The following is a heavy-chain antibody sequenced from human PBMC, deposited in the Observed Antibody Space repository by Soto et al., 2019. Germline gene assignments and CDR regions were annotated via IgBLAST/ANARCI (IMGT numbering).Heavy chain of an antibody. Sequence: GGSLRLSCSASGCRFSSYYIHWLRQAPGKGLEYVSSISSDGSTYYAVSVKGRFTISRDNSRNTLYLRMSSLRAEDTAVYYCVTPASYYCNSTTYYSVWDQETLVTVSS. V-gene: IGHV3-64D*06. CDR3: VTPASYYCNSTTYYSV. CDR2: ISSDGST. CDR1: GCRFSSYY. J-gene: IGHJ4*02. D-gene: IGHD3-22*01.